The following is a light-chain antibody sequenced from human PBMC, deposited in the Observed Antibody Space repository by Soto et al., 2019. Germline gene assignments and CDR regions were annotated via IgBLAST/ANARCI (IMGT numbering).Light chain of an antibody. V-gene: IGKV1-33*01. J-gene: IGKJ2*01. CDR1: QDISNY. CDR3: QQYDILPL. CDR2: DAS. Sequence: DIQMTQSPSSLSASVGDRVTITCQTSQDISNYLNWYQQKPGKAPKLLIYDASNLETGVPSRFSGSGSGTEFTFTISSLKPEDFAKYYCQQYDILPLFGQGTKVEIK.